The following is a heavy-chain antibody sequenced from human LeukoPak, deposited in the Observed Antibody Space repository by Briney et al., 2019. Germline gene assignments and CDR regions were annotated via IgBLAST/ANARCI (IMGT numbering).Heavy chain of an antibody. CDR2: ISDDGRRK. CDR3: AKRPSDYGDYVSYFDY. CDR1: GFSFISYG. J-gene: IGHJ4*02. V-gene: IGHV3-30*18. D-gene: IGHD4-17*01. Sequence: GGSLRLPCAASGFSFISYGMHWVRQAPGKGLEWVGVISDDGRRKDYADSVKGRFTISRDNSKDTLYLQMNSLRAEDTAVDYCAKRPSDYGDYVSYFDYWGQGTLVTVSS.